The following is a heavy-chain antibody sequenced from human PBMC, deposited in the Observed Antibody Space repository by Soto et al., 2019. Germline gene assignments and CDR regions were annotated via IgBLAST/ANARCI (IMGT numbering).Heavy chain of an antibody. Sequence: QVQLQESGPGLIKPSGTLSLTCAVSGGSISSSSWWSWVRQPPGKGLEWIGEIYHTWNNNYNPSLESRVTISVDKSKNQFAQNLNAGTAADTAVYYCAIDSRAAAGNRRYYFDYWGQGTLVIVSS. J-gene: IGHJ4*02. V-gene: IGHV4-4*02. D-gene: IGHD6-13*01. CDR1: GGSISSSSW. CDR3: AIDSRAAAGNRRYYFDY. CDR2: IYHTWNN.